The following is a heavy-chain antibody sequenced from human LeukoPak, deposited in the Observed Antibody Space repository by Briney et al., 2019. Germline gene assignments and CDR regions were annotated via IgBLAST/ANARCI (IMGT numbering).Heavy chain of an antibody. CDR3: ARCPLKGLFVFDF. D-gene: IGHD2/OR15-2a*01. CDR1: GRSISSYY. J-gene: IGHJ4*02. V-gene: IGHV4-59*10. CDR2: IYNSGST. Sequence: PSATLSLTCTVLGRSISSYYASWTRPPAGGAREWIWQIYNSGSTNRSPSLKSRVTMSVDTSKNQFSLKLSSVTAADTAVYYCARCPLKGLFVFDFWGQGTLVTVS.